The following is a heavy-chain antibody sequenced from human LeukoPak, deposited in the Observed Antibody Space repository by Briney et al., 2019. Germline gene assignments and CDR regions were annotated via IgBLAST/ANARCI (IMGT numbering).Heavy chain of an antibody. CDR3: AVNYDLDY. D-gene: IGHD4-11*01. CDR2: ISSSGRTI. Sequence: PGGSLRLSCAPSGVTFSSDEMNWGRQAPGKGLEWVSYISSSGRTIYYADSVQGRFTISRDNAKNSLYLQMNSLRAEDTAVYYCAVNYDLDYWGQGTLVTVSS. CDR1: GVTFSSDE. J-gene: IGHJ4*02. V-gene: IGHV3-48*03.